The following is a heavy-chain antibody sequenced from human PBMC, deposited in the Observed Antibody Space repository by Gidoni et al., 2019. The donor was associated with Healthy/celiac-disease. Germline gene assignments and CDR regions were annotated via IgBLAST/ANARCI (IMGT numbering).Heavy chain of an antibody. Sequence: QVQLVESGGGVVQPGRSLRLSCAASGFTFSSYGLHWVRQAPGKGLEWVAVISYDGSNKYYADSVKGRFTISRDNSKNTLYLQMNSLRAEDTAVYYCAKDRIAAAAFPYYYYYGMDVWGQGTTVTVSS. V-gene: IGHV3-30*18. J-gene: IGHJ6*02. CDR1: GFTFSSYG. CDR2: ISYDGSNK. CDR3: AKDRIAAAAFPYYYYYGMDV. D-gene: IGHD6-13*01.